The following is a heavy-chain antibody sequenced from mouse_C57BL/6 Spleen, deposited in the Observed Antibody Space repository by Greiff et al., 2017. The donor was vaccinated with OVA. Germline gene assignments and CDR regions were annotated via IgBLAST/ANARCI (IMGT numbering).Heavy chain of an antibody. Sequence: EVKVVESGGGLVQPGGSLSLSCAASGFTFTDYYMSWVRQPPGKALEWLGFIRNKANGYTTEYSASVKGRFTISRDNSQSILYLQMNALRAEDSATYYCARYLQGGYFDYWGQGTTLTVSS. CDR1: GFTFTDYY. CDR2: IRNKANGYTT. J-gene: IGHJ2*01. CDR3: ARYLQGGYFDY. V-gene: IGHV7-3*01.